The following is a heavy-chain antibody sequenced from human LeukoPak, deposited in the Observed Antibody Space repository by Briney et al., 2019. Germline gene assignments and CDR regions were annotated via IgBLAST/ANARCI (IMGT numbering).Heavy chain of an antibody. CDR2: IKPDTVAT. D-gene: IGHD4/OR15-4a*01. CDR1: GFTFTDHD. Sequence: ASVKVSCKASGFTFTDHDMHWLRQAPGQGLEWMGWIKPDTVATNYAQKFQGRFSMSRDVSISTVYMELSSLTFDDTAMYYCARDHDYGPDYWGQGTLVTVSA. V-gene: IGHV1-2*02. J-gene: IGHJ4*02. CDR3: ARDHDYGPDY.